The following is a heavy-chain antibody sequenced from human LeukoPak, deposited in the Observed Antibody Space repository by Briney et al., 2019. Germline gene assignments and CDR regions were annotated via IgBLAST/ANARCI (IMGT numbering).Heavy chain of an antibody. CDR3: ATGLTKLLVAFDI. D-gene: IGHD2/OR15-2a*01. CDR2: INPNSGGT. Sequence: GASVKVSCKASGYTFTSDGFNWVRQAPGQGLEWMGWINPNSGGTNYAQKFQGRVTMTRDTSISTAYMELSRLRSDDTAVYYCATGLTKLLVAFDIWGQGTMVTVSS. J-gene: IGHJ3*02. V-gene: IGHV1-2*02. CDR1: GYTFTSDG.